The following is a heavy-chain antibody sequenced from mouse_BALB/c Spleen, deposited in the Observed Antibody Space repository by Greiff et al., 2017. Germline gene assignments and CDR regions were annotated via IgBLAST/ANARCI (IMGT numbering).Heavy chain of an antibody. D-gene: IGHD4-1*01. CDR2: ISYDGSN. J-gene: IGHJ3*01. CDR1: GYSITSGYY. CDR3: AAGTWFAY. Sequence: DVKLQESGPGLVKPSQSLSLTCSVTGYSITSGYYWNWIRQFPGNLLEWMGYISYDGSNNYNQSLKNRISITRDTSKNQFFLKLNSVTTEDTATYYCAAGTWFAYWGQGTLVTVSA. V-gene: IGHV3-6*02.